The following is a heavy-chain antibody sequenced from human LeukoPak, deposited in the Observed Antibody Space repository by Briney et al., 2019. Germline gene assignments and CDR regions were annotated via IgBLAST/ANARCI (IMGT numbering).Heavy chain of an antibody. J-gene: IGHJ3*02. CDR3: ARDAGFLRGGHYAFDI. CDR1: GGSISNYY. V-gene: IGHV4-4*07. D-gene: IGHD4-17*01. Sequence: SETLSLTCTVSGGSISNYYWSWIRQPAGKGLEWIGRIYTSGSTNYNPSLKSRVTMSVDTSKNQFSLKLSSVTAADTAVYYCARDAGFLRGGHYAFDIWGQGTMATVSS. CDR2: IYTSGST.